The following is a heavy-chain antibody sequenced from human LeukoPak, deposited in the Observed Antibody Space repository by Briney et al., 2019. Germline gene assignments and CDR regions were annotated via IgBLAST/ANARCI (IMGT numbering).Heavy chain of an antibody. V-gene: IGHV3-23*01. CDR3: AREGYCSSTSCYLVNY. CDR1: GFTFSSYA. Sequence: GGSLRLSCAASGFTFSSYAISWVRQAPGKGLEWVSAISGSGGSTYYADSVKGRFTISRDNSKNTLYLQMNSLRAEDTDVYYCAREGYCSSTSCYLVNYWGQGTLVTVSS. D-gene: IGHD2-2*01. CDR2: ISGSGGST. J-gene: IGHJ4*02.